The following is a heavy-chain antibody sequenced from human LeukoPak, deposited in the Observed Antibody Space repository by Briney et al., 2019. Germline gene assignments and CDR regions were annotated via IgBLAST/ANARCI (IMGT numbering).Heavy chain of an antibody. D-gene: IGHD3-22*01. CDR2: INPNSGAT. CDR1: VYTFIGYY. Sequence: VASVKVSCKASVYTFIGYYMHWVRQAPGQGLGWMGWINPNSGATNYAQTLQGRVTMTRDTSISIVYMELSRLRTDDTAVYYCARALRYDDSSGYYAYWGQGTLVTVSS. V-gene: IGHV1-2*02. CDR3: ARALRYDDSSGYYAY. J-gene: IGHJ4*02.